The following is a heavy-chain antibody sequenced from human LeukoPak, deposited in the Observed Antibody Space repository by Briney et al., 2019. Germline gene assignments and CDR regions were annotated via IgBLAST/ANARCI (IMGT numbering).Heavy chain of an antibody. J-gene: IGHJ3*02. CDR3: ARDTHSSGYQKLNPPHAFDI. CDR2: IYHSGST. Sequence: SETLSLTCTVSGYSISSGYYWGWIRQPPGKGLEWIGSIYHSGSTYYNPSLKSRVTISVDTSKNQFSLKLSSVTAADTAGYYCARDTHSSGYQKLNPPHAFDIWGQGTMVTVSS. CDR1: GYSISSGYY. D-gene: IGHD3-22*01. V-gene: IGHV4-38-2*02.